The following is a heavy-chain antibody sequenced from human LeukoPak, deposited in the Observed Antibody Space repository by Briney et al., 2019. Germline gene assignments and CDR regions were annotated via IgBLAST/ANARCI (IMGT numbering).Heavy chain of an antibody. J-gene: IGHJ3*02. CDR1: GFTFSNYW. CDR3: ARDLDYDILTGDAAGPFDI. Sequence: GGSLRLSCAASGFTFSNYWMHWVRQAPGKGLVWVSRINSDGINTSYADSVKGRFTISRDNAKNTLNLQMNSLRAEDTAVYYCARDLDYDILTGDAAGPFDIWGQGTMVTVSS. V-gene: IGHV3-74*01. D-gene: IGHD3-9*01. CDR2: INSDGINT.